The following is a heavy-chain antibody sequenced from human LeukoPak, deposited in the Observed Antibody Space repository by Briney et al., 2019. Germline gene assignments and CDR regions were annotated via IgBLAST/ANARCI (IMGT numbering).Heavy chain of an antibody. J-gene: IGHJ4*02. CDR1: GGSISSSSYY. CDR2: IYYSGST. D-gene: IGHD6-6*01. CDR3: TRQAARLFDY. V-gene: IGHV4-39*01. Sequence: SETLSLTCTVSGGSISSSSYYWGWIRQPPGKGLEWIGSIYYSGSTYYNPSLKSRVTISVDTSKNQFSLKLSSVTAADTAVCYCTRQAARLFDYWGQGTLVTVSS.